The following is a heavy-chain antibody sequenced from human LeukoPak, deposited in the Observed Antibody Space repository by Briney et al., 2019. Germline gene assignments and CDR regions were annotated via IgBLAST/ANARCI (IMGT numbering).Heavy chain of an antibody. CDR3: ARDRRIVGAKGRYFDY. D-gene: IGHD1-26*01. CDR2: ISSSSSYI. J-gene: IGHJ4*02. V-gene: IGHV3-21*01. Sequence: PGGSLRLSCAASGFTFSSYSMNWVRQAPGKGLEWVASISSSSSYIYYADSVKGRFTISRDNAKNSLYLQMNSLRAEDTAVYYCARDRRIVGAKGRYFDYWGRGTLVTVSS. CDR1: GFTFSSYS.